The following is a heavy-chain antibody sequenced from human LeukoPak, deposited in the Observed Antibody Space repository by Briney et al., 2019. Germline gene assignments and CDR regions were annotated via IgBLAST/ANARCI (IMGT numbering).Heavy chain of an antibody. Sequence: HGEPLKISCEGSGYRFTSNWIGWVRQLPGKGLEWMGIIYPGDSATRYSPSFQGQVTISADKSISTAYLQWSSLKASDTAMYYCARLSRYDNSGYYYAYWGQGIQVTVSS. D-gene: IGHD3-22*01. CDR1: GYRFTSNW. CDR2: IYPGDSAT. CDR3: ARLSRYDNSGYYYAY. V-gene: IGHV5-51*01. J-gene: IGHJ4*02.